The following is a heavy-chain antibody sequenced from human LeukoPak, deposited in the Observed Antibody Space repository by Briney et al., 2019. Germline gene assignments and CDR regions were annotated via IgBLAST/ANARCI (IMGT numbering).Heavy chain of an antibody. CDR3: ARDKVVGDSYFDS. CDR1: GFSFGTYW. D-gene: IGHD2-15*01. CDR2: LNQDGAEK. V-gene: IGHV3-7*01. Sequence: GGSLRLSCVASGFSFGTYWMSWVRQAPGKGLEWVANLNQDGAEKHYVDSVKGRFTISRDNAKNSLCLELNSLRAEDTAVYYCARDKVVGDSYFDSWGQGILVTVSS. J-gene: IGHJ4*02.